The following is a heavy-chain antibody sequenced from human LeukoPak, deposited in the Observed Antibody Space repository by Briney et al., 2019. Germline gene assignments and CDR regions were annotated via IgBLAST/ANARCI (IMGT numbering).Heavy chain of an antibody. CDR1: GFTFSNYW. Sequence: QPGGSLRLSCAASGFTFSNYWMHWVRQAPGKGLEWVAVIQNDASTRNYVDSVKGRFTISRDNSENTVFLQMDSLRVEDTAVYYCARELSQIVWGGLDYGGQGTLVSVSS. D-gene: IGHD2-21*01. CDR3: ARELSQIVWGGLDY. CDR2: IQNDASTR. V-gene: IGHV3-30*03. J-gene: IGHJ4*02.